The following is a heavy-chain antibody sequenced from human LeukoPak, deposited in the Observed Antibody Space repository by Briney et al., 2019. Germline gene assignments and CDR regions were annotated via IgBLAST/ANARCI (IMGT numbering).Heavy chain of an antibody. CDR2: ISGSGGST. CDR3: AKRINYDKNYYFDY. Sequence: HPGGSLRLSCAASGFTFSSYGMSWVRQAPGKGLEWVSAISGSGGSTYYADSVKGRFTISRDNSKNTLYLQMSSLRAEDTAVYYCAKRINYDKNYYFDYWGQGTLVTVSS. V-gene: IGHV3-23*01. CDR1: GFTFSSYG. D-gene: IGHD3-9*01. J-gene: IGHJ4*02.